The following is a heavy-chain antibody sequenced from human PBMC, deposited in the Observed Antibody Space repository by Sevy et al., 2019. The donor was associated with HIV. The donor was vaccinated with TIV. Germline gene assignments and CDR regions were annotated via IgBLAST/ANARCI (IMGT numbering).Heavy chain of an antibody. Sequence: LPETLSLTCAVSGYSISSGYYWGWIRQPPGKGLEWIGSIYHSGSTYYNPSLKSRVTISVDTSKNQFSLKLSSVTAADTAVYYCARDLGSGWPDYYYYYMDVWGKGTTVTVSS. CDR1: GYSISSGYY. D-gene: IGHD6-19*01. CDR3: ARDLGSGWPDYYYYYMDV. V-gene: IGHV4-38-2*02. J-gene: IGHJ6*03. CDR2: IYHSGST.